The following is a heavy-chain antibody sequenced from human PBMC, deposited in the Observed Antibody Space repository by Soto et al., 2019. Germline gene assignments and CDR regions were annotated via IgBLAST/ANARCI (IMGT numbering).Heavy chain of an antibody. V-gene: IGHV3-30*18. CDR1: GFTFSSYG. Sequence: PGGCLRLSCATSGFTFSSYGMHWVRQAPGKGLEWVAVISYDGSNKYYADSVKGRFTISRDNSKNTLYLQMNSLRAEDTAVYYCAKEDPPPPTYYYDSSGYPADYWGQGTLVTVSS. D-gene: IGHD3-22*01. CDR3: AKEDPPPPTYYYDSSGYPADY. CDR2: ISYDGSNK. J-gene: IGHJ4*02.